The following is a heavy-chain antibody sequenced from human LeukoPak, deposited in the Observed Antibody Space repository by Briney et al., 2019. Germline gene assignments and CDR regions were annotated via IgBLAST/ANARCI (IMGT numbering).Heavy chain of an antibody. CDR2: IIPIFGTA. D-gene: IGHD4-17*01. J-gene: IGHJ4*02. V-gene: IGHV1-69*05. CDR1: GGTFSSYA. Sequence: SVKVSRKASGGTFSSYAISWVRQAPGQGLEWMGRIIPIFGTANYAQKFQGRVTITTDESTSTAYMELSSLRSEDTAVYYCARLEITTVTTSDYWGQGTLVTVSS. CDR3: ARLEITTVTTSDY.